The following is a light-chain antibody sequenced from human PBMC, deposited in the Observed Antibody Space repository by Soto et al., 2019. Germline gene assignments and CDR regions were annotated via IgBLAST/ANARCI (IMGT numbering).Light chain of an antibody. J-gene: IGKJ2*01. V-gene: IGKV1-5*03. CDR1: QSISSW. CDR2: KAS. Sequence: DIQMTQSTSTLSASVGDRVTITCRASQSISSWLAWYQQKPGKAHKLLIYKASSLESGVPSRFSCSGSGTELSITISSLQPDDFATYYCQQYNSYSRTFGQGTKLEIK. CDR3: QQYNSYSRT.